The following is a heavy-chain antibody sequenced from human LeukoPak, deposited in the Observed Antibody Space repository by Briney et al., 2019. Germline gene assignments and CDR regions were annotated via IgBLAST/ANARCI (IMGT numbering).Heavy chain of an antibody. CDR1: GGSISSGGYS. V-gene: IGHV4-30-2*01. CDR2: IYHSGST. CDR3: ARVVVVVPAAGWFDP. Sequence: SQTLSLTCAVSGGSISSGGYSWSWIRQPPGEGLEWIGYIYHSGSTYYNPSLKSRVTISVDRSKNQFSLKLSSVTAADTAVYYCARVVVVVPAAGWFDPWGQGTLVTVSS. D-gene: IGHD2-2*01. J-gene: IGHJ5*02.